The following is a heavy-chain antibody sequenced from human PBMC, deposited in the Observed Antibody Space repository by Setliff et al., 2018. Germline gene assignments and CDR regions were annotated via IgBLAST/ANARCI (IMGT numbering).Heavy chain of an antibody. Sequence: GESLTLSCAASGFTFTSYAMRWVRQAPGKGLEWVSSISGSGGSTYYADSVKGRFTISRDNSNNALYLQMNSLRAEDTAIYYCAKGGYSGSHYFDYWGQGTLVTVSS. CDR1: GFTFTSYA. CDR3: AKGGYSGSHYFDY. V-gene: IGHV3-23*01. J-gene: IGHJ4*02. CDR2: ISGSGGST. D-gene: IGHD1-26*01.